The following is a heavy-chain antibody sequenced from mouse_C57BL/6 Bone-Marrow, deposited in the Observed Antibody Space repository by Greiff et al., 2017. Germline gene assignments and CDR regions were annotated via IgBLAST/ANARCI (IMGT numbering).Heavy chain of an antibody. J-gene: IGHJ2*01. V-gene: IGHV3-6*01. CDR3: LYYGNYRNY. Sequence: EVKLQESGPGLVKPSQSLSLTCSVTGYSITSGYYWNWIRQFPGNKLEWMGYISYDGSNNYNPSLKNRISITRDTSKNQFFLKLNSVTTEDTATYYCLYYGNYRNYWGQGTTLTVSS. D-gene: IGHD2-1*01. CDR2: ISYDGSN. CDR1: GYSITSGYY.